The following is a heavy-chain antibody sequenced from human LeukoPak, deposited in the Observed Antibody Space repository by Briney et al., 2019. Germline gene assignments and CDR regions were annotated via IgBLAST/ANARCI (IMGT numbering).Heavy chain of an antibody. Sequence: GGSLRLSCAASGFTFSSYAMHWVRQAPGKGLEWVAVISYDGSNKYYADSVKGRFTISRDNSKNTLYLQMNSLRAEDTAVYYCAKDNRFLLIVGDYWGQGTLVTVSS. D-gene: IGHD3-22*01. CDR3: AKDNRFLLIVGDY. CDR2: ISYDGSNK. V-gene: IGHV3-30*04. CDR1: GFTFSSYA. J-gene: IGHJ4*02.